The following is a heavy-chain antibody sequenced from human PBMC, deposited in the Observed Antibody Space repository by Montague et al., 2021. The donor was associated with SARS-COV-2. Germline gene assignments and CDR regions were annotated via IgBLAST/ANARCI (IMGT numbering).Heavy chain of an antibody. Sequence: SETLSLTCTVSGGSISSSNYYWGWIRQPPGKGLEWIGSIYSSGSTYYNPSLKSRVTISVDTSKNQFSLKLSSVTAADTAVYYCARDRGYNWNDYYYYGMDVWGQGTTVTVSS. CDR1: GGSISSSNYY. J-gene: IGHJ6*02. CDR2: IYSSGST. V-gene: IGHV4-39*07. CDR3: ARDRGYNWNDYYYYGMDV. D-gene: IGHD1-20*01.